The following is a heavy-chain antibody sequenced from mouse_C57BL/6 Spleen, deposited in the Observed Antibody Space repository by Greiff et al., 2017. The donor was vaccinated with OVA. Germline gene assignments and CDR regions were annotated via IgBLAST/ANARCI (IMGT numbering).Heavy chain of an antibody. J-gene: IGHJ2*01. D-gene: IGHD5-5*01. CDR2: IYPSDSET. CDR1: GYTFTSYW. V-gene: IGHV1-61*01. CDR3: ARRRDYRFDY. Sequence: VKLQQPGAELVRPGSSVKLSCKASGYTFTSYWMDWVKQRPGQGLEWIGNIYPSDSETHYNQKFKDKATLTVDKSSSTAYMQLSSLTSEDSAVYYCARRRDYRFDYWGQGTTLTVSS.